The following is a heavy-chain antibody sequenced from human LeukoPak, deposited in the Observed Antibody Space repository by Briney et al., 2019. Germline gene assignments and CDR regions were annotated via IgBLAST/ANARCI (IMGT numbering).Heavy chain of an antibody. CDR3: ARDQNYDSSGYYYFDY. J-gene: IGHJ4*02. Sequence: GGSLRLSCAASGFTFSSYAMSWVRQAPGKGLEWVSAISGSGGSTYCADSVKGRFTISRDNSKNTLYLQMNSLRAEDTAVYYCARDQNYDSSGYYYFDYWGQGTLVTVSS. CDR2: ISGSGGST. CDR1: GFTFSSYA. V-gene: IGHV3-23*01. D-gene: IGHD3-22*01.